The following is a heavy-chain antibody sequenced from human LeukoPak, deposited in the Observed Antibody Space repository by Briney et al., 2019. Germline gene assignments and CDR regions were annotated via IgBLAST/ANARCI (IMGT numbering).Heavy chain of an antibody. CDR1: GYTFTSYD. CDR3: ARWMATISNFDY. V-gene: IGHV1-8*01. CDR2: MNPNSGNT. Sequence: ASVKVSCKASGYTFTSYDTNWVRQATGQGLEWMGWMNPNSGNTGYTQKFQGRVTFTRNTSISTAYMELSSLGFDDTAVYYCARWMATISNFDYWGQGTLVTVSS. D-gene: IGHD5-12*01. J-gene: IGHJ4*02.